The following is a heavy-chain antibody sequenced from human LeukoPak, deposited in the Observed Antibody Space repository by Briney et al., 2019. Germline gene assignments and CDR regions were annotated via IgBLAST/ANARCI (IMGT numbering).Heavy chain of an antibody. V-gene: IGHV4-30-4*01. CDR2: IYYSGST. D-gene: IGHD3-10*01. J-gene: IGHJ5*02. CDR1: GGSISSGDYY. Sequence: SETLSLTCTVSGGSISSGDYYWSWIRQPPGKGLEWIGYIYYSGSTYYNPSLKSRVTISVDTSKNQFSLKLSSVTAADTAVYYCARGRGVVRGVIGGWLDPWGQGTLVTVSS. CDR3: ARGRGVVRGVIGGWLDP.